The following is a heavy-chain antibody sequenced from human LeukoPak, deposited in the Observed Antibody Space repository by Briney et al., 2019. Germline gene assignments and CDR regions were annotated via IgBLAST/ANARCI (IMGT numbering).Heavy chain of an antibody. D-gene: IGHD3-9*01. CDR1: GFTFSSYA. CDR2: ISYDGSNK. Sequence: GRSLRLSCAASGFTFSSYAMHWVRQAPGKGLEWVAVISYDGSNKYYADSVKGRFTISRDNSKNTLYLQMNSLRAEDTAVYYCARDPVGWLGLWRLFDYWGQGTLVTVSS. V-gene: IGHV3-30-3*01. CDR3: ARDPVGWLGLWRLFDY. J-gene: IGHJ4*02.